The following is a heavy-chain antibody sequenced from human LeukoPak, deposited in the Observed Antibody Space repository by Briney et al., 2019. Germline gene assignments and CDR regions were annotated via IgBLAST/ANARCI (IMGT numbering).Heavy chain of an antibody. CDR1: GLTISSYS. V-gene: IGHV3-48*04. Sequence: GGSLRLSCAASGLTISSYSMNWVRQAPGKGLQWVSYISSSSSTIYYADSVKGRLTISRDNARNSLYLQMNSLRAEDTAVYYCARDPYSGSYGNDYYYYMDVWGKGTTVTISS. CDR2: ISSSSSTI. J-gene: IGHJ6*03. CDR3: ARDPYSGSYGNDYYYYMDV. D-gene: IGHD1-26*01.